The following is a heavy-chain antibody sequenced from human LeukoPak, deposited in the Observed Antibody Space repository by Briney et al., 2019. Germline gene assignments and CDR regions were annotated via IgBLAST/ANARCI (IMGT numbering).Heavy chain of an antibody. J-gene: IGHJ6*03. V-gene: IGHV3-30*02. CDR1: GFTFSSYG. Sequence: GGSLRLSCAASGFTFSSYGMHWVRQAPGKRLEWVAVIWYGGSNKYYADSVKGRFTISRDNSKNTLYLQMNSLRAEDTAVYYCAKTACSSTSCRPYYYYYMDVWGKGTTVTVSS. CDR2: IWYGGSNK. CDR3: AKTACSSTSCRPYYYYYMDV. D-gene: IGHD2-2*01.